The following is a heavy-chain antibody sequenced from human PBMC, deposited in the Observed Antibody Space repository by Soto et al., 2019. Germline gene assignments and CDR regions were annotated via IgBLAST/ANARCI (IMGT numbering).Heavy chain of an antibody. CDR3: ARRGSGSYYDY. J-gene: IGHJ4*02. Sequence: EVQLLKSGGGLVEPGGSLRLSCAASGFTFSSYAMRWVRQAPGKGLEWVSAISGSGGSTYYADSVKGRFTVSRDTSKNTLYLQMNSLRAEDTAVYYCARRGSGSYYDYWGQGTLVTVSS. V-gene: IGHV3-23*01. D-gene: IGHD1-26*01. CDR1: GFTFSSYA. CDR2: ISGSGGST.